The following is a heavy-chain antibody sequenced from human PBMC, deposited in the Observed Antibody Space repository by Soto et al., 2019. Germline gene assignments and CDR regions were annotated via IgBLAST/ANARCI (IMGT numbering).Heavy chain of an antibody. V-gene: IGHV2-5*02. CDR3: AHRVLRTVFGLVTTTAIYFDF. Sequence: QITLNESGPTVVRPTETLTLTCRFSGFSLTTSGVGVGWIRQYPGKAPEWLALLYWDDDKRYSASLKSRLTITKDTSKNQVVLTVSDLDPTDTATYYCAHRVLRTVFGLVTTTAIYFDFWGQGTPVAVSS. CDR1: GFSLTTSGVG. J-gene: IGHJ4*02. CDR2: LYWDDDK. D-gene: IGHD3-3*01.